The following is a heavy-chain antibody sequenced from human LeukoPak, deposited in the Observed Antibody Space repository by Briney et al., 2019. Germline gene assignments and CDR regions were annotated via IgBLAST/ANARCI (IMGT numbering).Heavy chain of an antibody. CDR1: GFTFSSYA. V-gene: IGHV3-23*01. J-gene: IGHJ6*03. D-gene: IGHD3-3*01. CDR3: AKDTGRFLSYYYMDV. CDR2: ISGSGGST. Sequence: PGGSLRLSCAASGFTFSSYAMSWVRQAPGKGLEWVSAISGSGGSTYYADSVKGRFTISRDNSKNTLYLQMNSLRAEDTAVYYCAKDTGRFLSYYYMDVWGKGTTVTVSS.